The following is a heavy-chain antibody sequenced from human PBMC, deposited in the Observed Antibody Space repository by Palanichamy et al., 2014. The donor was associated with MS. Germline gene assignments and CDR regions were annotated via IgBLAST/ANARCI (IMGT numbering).Heavy chain of an antibody. J-gene: IGHJ3*02. D-gene: IGHD4-23*01. CDR2: MSYDGSNK. Sequence: QVQLVESGGGVVQPGRSLRLSCAASGFTFSSYGMHWVRQGSRQGAGVVAVMSYDGSNKYHVDSVKGRFTISRDNSKNTLYLQMNSLRAEDTTVYYCANGDYGGNPEVFDIWGQGTMVTVSS. CDR1: GFTFSSYG. V-gene: IGHV3-30*18. CDR3: ANGDYGGNPEVFDI.